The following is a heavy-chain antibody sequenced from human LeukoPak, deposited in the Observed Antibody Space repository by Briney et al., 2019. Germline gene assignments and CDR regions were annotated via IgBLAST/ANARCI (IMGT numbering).Heavy chain of an antibody. D-gene: IGHD6-19*01. J-gene: IGHJ6*03. CDR3: ARWSIAVAGTYYYYYMDV. V-gene: IGHV3-7*01. CDR1: GFTFSSYW. CDR2: IKQDGSEK. Sequence: GGSLRLSCAASGFTFSSYWTSWVRQAPGKGLEWVANIKQDGSEKYYVDSVKGRFTISRDNAKNSLYLQMNSLRAEDTAVYYCARWSIAVAGTYYYYYMDVWGKGTTVTVSS.